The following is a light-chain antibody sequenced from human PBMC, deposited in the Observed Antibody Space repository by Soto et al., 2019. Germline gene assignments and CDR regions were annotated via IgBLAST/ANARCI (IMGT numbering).Light chain of an antibody. CDR2: AAS. V-gene: IGKV1-39*01. J-gene: IGKJ3*01. Sequence: DIQMTQSPSSLSASVGDGVTITCRASQSISHYLNWYQQKPGKAPKLLIYAASSLQSGVPSRFSGSGSGTDFTLTISSLQPEDFATYYCQQSYSTLFPLGPGTKVDIK. CDR3: QQSYSTLFP. CDR1: QSISHY.